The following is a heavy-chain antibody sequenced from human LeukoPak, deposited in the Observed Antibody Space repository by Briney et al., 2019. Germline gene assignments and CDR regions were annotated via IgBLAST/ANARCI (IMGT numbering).Heavy chain of an antibody. Sequence: PGGSLRLSCAASGFTFSNAWMSWVRQAPGKGPEWVGRIKSKTDGGTTDYAAPVKGRFTISRDDSKNTLYLQMNSLKTEDTAVYYCTTDIPSYRPGYWGQGTLVTVSS. CDR3: TTDIPSYRPGY. CDR1: GFTFSNAW. J-gene: IGHJ4*02. D-gene: IGHD1-26*01. CDR2: IKSKTDGGTT. V-gene: IGHV3-15*01.